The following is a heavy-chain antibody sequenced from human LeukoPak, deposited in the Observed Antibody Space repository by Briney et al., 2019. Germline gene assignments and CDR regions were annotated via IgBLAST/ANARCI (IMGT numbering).Heavy chain of an antibody. Sequence: PSETLSLTCTVSGGSISSSSYYWGWIRQPPGKGLEWVANIKQDGSEKYYVDSVKGRFTISRDSAKNSLYLQMNSLRAEDTAVYYCARVYRAGSYYYYYGMDVWGQGTTVTVSS. V-gene: IGHV3-7*01. D-gene: IGHD3-16*02. J-gene: IGHJ6*02. CDR3: ARVYRAGSYYYYYGMDV. CDR2: IKQDGSEK. CDR1: GGSISSSSYY.